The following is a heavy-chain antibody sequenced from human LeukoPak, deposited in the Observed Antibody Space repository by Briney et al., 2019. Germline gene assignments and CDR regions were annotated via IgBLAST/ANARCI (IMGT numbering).Heavy chain of an antibody. D-gene: IGHD2-21*02. CDR3: ARYCGGDCNSSAFDF. J-gene: IGHJ3*01. CDR1: RGSINNYY. Sequence: PSETLSLTCTVSRGSINNYYWSWIRQPPGKGLEWIRYIYYSGSTNYNPSLRGRVTMSVDTSKIQFSLKLTSVTAADTAVYYCARYCGGDCNSSAFDFWGQGTMVTVSS. V-gene: IGHV4-59*01. CDR2: IYYSGST.